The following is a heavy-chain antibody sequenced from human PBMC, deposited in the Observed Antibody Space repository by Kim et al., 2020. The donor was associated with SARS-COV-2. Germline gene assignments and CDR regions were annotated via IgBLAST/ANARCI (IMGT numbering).Heavy chain of an antibody. Sequence: SETLSLTCTVSGGSISSYYWSWIRQPPGKGLEWIGYIYYSGSTNYNPSLKSRVTISVDTSKNQFSLKLSSVTAADTAVYYCARDGRAYSGSYYGYWYFDLWGRGTLVTVSS. CDR3: ARDGRAYSGSYYGYWYFDL. V-gene: IGHV4-59*01. D-gene: IGHD1-26*01. CDR2: IYYSGST. J-gene: IGHJ2*01. CDR1: GGSISSYY.